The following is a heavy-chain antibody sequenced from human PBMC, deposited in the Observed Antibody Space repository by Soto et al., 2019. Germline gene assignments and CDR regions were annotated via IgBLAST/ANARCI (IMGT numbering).Heavy chain of an antibody. V-gene: IGHV3-15*01. CDR1: GFTFSNAW. CDR3: TQDPGIAVKWYEEPGFDP. D-gene: IGHD6-19*01. J-gene: IGHJ5*02. CDR2: IKSKTDGGTT. Sequence: GGSLRLSCAASGFTFSNAWMSWVRQAPGKGLEWVGRIKSKTDGGTTDYAAPVKGRFTISRDDSKNTLYLQMNSLKTEDTAVYYCTQDPGIAVKWYEEPGFDPWGQGTLVTVSS.